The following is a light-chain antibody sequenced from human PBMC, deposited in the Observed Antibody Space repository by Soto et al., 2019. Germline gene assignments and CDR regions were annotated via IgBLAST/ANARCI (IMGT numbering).Light chain of an antibody. Sequence: QSALTQPPSASGSPGQSVTISCTGTKSDIGVYDSVSWYQHHPGKAPRLIIYEVVQRPSGVPDRFSGSKSGNTASLTVSGLQAADEADYFCKSYAGSNTYVFGSGTKLTVL. CDR2: EVV. CDR3: KSYAGSNTYV. J-gene: IGLJ1*01. V-gene: IGLV2-8*01. CDR1: KSDIGVYDS.